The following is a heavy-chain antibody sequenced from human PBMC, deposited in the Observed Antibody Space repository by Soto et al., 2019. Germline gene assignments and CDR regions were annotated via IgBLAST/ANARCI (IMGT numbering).Heavy chain of an antibody. J-gene: IGHJ6*02. CDR1: GFTFSTYP. CDR3: ARDPPHCISTSCGMDV. Sequence: QVQLVESGGGVVQPGGSLRLSCAASGFTFSTYPMHWVRQAPGKGLEWVAVISYDGINKYYANSVKGRFTISRDNSKNTLYLQMNSLRTEDSAVFYCARDPPHCISTSCGMDVWGQGTTVTVSS. D-gene: IGHD2-2*01. V-gene: IGHV3-30-3*01. CDR2: ISYDGINK.